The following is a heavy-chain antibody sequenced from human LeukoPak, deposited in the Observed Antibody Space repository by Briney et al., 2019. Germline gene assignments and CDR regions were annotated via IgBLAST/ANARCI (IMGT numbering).Heavy chain of an antibody. J-gene: IGHJ5*02. CDR3: ARGWNNWFDP. CDR1: GGSFSGYY. CDR2: INHSGST. Sequence: SETLSLTCAVYGGSFSGYYWSWIRQPPGKGLEWIGEINHSGSTNYNPSLKSRVTISVDTSKNQFSLKLSSVTAADTAVYYCARGWNNWFDPWGQGTMVTVSS. V-gene: IGHV4-34*01. D-gene: IGHD1-1*01.